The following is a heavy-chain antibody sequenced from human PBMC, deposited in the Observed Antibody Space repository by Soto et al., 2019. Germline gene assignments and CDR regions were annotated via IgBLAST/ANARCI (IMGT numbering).Heavy chain of an antibody. V-gene: IGHV1-69*01. Sequence: QVQLVQSGAEVKKPGSSVKVSCKASGGTFSSYAISWVRQAPGQGLEWMGGIIPIFGPANYAQKFQGRVTITADESTSTAYMELSSLRSEDTAVYYCATYYYDSSGYYNNWFDPWGQGTLVTVSS. CDR2: IIPIFGPA. D-gene: IGHD3-22*01. CDR1: GGTFSSYA. J-gene: IGHJ5*02. CDR3: ATYYYDSSGYYNNWFDP.